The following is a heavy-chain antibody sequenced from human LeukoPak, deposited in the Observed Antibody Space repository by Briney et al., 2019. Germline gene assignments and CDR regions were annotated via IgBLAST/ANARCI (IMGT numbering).Heavy chain of an antibody. D-gene: IGHD6-13*01. CDR2: FCPDDSET. CDR3: TTVGIAAAGYWFDP. V-gene: IGHV1-24*01. CDR1: GYTLTELS. Sequence: ASVRVSCKVSGYTLTELSMHWVRQAPGKGLEWVGGFCPDDSETIYAQKLQGRVTMTEDTSTDTAYMELSSLRSEDTAVYYCTTVGIAAAGYWFDPWGQGTLVTVSS. J-gene: IGHJ5*02.